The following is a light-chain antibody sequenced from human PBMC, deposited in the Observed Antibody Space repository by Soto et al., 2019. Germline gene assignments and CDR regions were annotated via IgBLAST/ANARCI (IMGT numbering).Light chain of an antibody. Sequence: QSVLTQPPSVSGAPGQRVTISCTGSSSNIGAGYDVHWYQQLPGTAPKLLIYGNSNRPSGVPDRFSGSKSGTSASLAITGLQAEDEADYCCPSYDSSLSGYVFGTGTQLTVL. CDR2: GNS. CDR3: PSYDSSLSGYV. J-gene: IGLJ1*01. V-gene: IGLV1-40*01. CDR1: SSNIGAGYD.